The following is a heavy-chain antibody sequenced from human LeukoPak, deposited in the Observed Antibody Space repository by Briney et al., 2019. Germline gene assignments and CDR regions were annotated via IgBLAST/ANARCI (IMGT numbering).Heavy chain of an antibody. CDR3: ARDPYDSSWGLCYFDY. CDR1: GFTLSSYW. CDR2: IKQDGSDK. J-gene: IGHJ4*02. V-gene: IGHV3-7*04. D-gene: IGHD3-22*01. Sequence: GGSLRLSGAASGFTLSSYWRSGFRQPPGKGLEWVANIKQDGSDKYYVDSVKGRFTISRDNAKNSLYLQMNSLRAEDTAVYYCARDPYDSSWGLCYFDYWGQGNLVTVSS.